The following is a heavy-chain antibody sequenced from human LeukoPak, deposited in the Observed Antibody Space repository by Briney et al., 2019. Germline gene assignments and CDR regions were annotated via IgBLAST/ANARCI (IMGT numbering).Heavy chain of an antibody. V-gene: IGHV3-74*01. Sequence: GGSLRLSCAASGFTFSSHWMHWVRQAPGKGLVWASRIKSDGSSTSYADSVKGRFTISRDNAKNTLYLQMNSLRAEDTAVYYCARDRRDGYEGPIDYWGQGTLVTVSS. D-gene: IGHD5-24*01. CDR2: IKSDGSST. J-gene: IGHJ4*02. CDR3: ARDRRDGYEGPIDY. CDR1: GFTFSSHW.